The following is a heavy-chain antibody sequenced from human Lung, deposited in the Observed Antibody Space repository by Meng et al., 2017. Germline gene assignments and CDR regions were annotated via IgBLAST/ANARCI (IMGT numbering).Heavy chain of an antibody. CDR2: INTDTRNP. J-gene: IGHJ4*02. CDR1: GYTFTTYA. V-gene: IGHV7-4-1*02. Sequence: QVQLVQSGSELKNPRASAKISCKAFGYTFTTYAMNWVRQAPGQGLEWMGWINTDTRNPTYAQGFTGRFVFSLDTSVSTAYLQISSLMAEDTAIYYCARGDLGMSGYYYTVHWGQGTLVTVSS. CDR3: ARGDLGMSGYYYTVH. D-gene: IGHD3-22*01.